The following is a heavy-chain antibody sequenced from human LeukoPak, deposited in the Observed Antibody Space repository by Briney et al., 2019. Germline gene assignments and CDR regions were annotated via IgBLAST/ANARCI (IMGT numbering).Heavy chain of an antibody. V-gene: IGHV3-23*01. D-gene: IGHD3-3*01. CDR1: RFTLRHYA. CDR2: INGDGYA. CDR3: AKGLAYYDFWSGYSYYFDY. Sequence: PGGSLRLSCEPSRFTLRHYAMTWVRQAPGKGLEWVSSINGDGYAWYADSVKGRFTISRDNSKNTLYLQMNSLRAEDTAVYYCAKGLAYYDFWSGYSYYFDYWGQGTLVTVSS. J-gene: IGHJ4*02.